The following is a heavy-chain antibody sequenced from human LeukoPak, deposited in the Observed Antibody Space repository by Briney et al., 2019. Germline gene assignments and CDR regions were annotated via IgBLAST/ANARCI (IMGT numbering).Heavy chain of an antibody. D-gene: IGHD4-11*01. V-gene: IGHV4-31*03. CDR2: IYYSGGT. J-gene: IGHJ5*02. CDR3: ARDHDYTNQFDP. Sequence: PSQALSLTCTVSGGSISSGGYYWSWIRQLPGKGLEWIGYIYYSGGTYYNPSLKSRVTISVDTSKNQFSLKLSSVTAADTAVYYCARDHDYTNQFDPWGQGTLVTVSS. CDR1: GGSISSGGYY.